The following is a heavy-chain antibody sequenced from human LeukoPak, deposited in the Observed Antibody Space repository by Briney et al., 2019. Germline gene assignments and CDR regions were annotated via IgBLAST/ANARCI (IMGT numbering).Heavy chain of an antibody. CDR3: ARDRKLFIDCTNGVCDAFDI. Sequence: SVKVSCKASGGTFSSYAISWVRQAPGQGLEWMGGIIPIFGTANYAQKFQGRVTITADESTSTAYMELRSLRSDDTAVYYCARDRKLFIDCTNGVCDAFDIWGQGTMVTVSS. CDR1: GGTFSSYA. D-gene: IGHD2-8*01. J-gene: IGHJ3*02. CDR2: IIPIFGTA. V-gene: IGHV1-69*13.